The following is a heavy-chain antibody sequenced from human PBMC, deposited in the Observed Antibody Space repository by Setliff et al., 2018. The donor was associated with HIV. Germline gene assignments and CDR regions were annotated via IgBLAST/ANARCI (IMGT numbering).Heavy chain of an antibody. CDR2: INPNGGST. CDR1: GYTFTSYY. J-gene: IGHJ6*02. V-gene: IGHV1-46*01. Sequence: GASVKVSCKASGYTFTSYYVHFVRQAPGQGPEWMGIINPNGGSTNYAQRFQGRVTITAEESTSIVYLEMSSLRSEDTAVYFCARLGSGWSDSYYYAMDIWGQGTTVTVSS. D-gene: IGHD6-19*01. CDR3: ARLGSGWSDSYYYAMDI.